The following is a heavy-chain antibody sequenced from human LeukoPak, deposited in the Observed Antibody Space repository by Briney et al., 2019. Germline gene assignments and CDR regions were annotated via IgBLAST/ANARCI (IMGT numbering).Heavy chain of an antibody. D-gene: IGHD2/OR15-2a*01. Sequence: AASVKLSCKASGYTFTSYYIHWVRQAPGQGLQWMGTIDSSGGRTTYAGELQGRVTSTRDTSTSTVYMELSSLRSEDTAIYYCARVIWYCNSVRCCEYYFAFCGQGTLVTASS. CDR3: ARVIWYCNSVRCCEYYFAF. CDR1: GYTFTSYY. V-gene: IGHV1-46*04. CDR2: IDSSGGRT. J-gene: IGHJ4*02.